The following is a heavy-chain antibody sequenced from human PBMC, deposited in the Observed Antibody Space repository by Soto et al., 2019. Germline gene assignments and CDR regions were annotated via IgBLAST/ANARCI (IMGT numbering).Heavy chain of an antibody. CDR3: ASTYYDTSGFDY. J-gene: IGHJ4*02. V-gene: IGHV4-59*02. CDR2: IYYSGST. D-gene: IGHD3-22*01. CDR1: GGSVLSYY. Sequence: SETLSLTCTVSGGSVLSYYWSWIRQPPGKGLEWIGYIYYSGSTNYNPSLKSRVTISVDTSKNQFSLKLSSVTAADTAVYYCASTYYDTSGFDYWGQGTLVTVSS.